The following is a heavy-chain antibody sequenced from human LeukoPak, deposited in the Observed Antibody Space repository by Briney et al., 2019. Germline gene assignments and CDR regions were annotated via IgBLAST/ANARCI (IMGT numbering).Heavy chain of an antibody. CDR3: ARDLSGVTGYTYGRGIDY. V-gene: IGHV3-7*01. CDR2: IKKDGSEK. D-gene: IGHD5-18*01. J-gene: IGHJ4*02. CDR1: GFTFSSYW. Sequence: GSLRLSCAASGFTFSSYWMSWVRQAPGKGLEWVANIKKDGSEKYYVDSVKGRFTISRDKAKTSLYLQMNSLRVEDTAVYYCARDLSGVTGYTYGRGIDYWGQGTLVTVSS.